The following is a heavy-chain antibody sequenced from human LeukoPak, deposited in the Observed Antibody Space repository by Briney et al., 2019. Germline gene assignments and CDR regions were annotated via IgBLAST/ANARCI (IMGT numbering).Heavy chain of an antibody. CDR1: GFTFSTYW. Sequence: GGSLRLSCSASGFTFSTYWMSWVRQAPGKGLEWVANIKQDGSEKYYVDSVKGRFTISRDNAKNSLYLQMNSLRAEDTAVYYCARDYGDWYFDYWGQGTLVTVSS. V-gene: IGHV3-7*03. CDR2: IKQDGSEK. D-gene: IGHD4-17*01. J-gene: IGHJ4*02. CDR3: ARDYGDWYFDY.